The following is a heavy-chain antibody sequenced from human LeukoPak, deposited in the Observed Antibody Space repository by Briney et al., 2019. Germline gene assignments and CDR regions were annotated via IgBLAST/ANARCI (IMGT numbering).Heavy chain of an antibody. Sequence: PSETLSLTCAVYGGSFSGYYWSWIRQPPGKGLEWIGEINHSGSTNYNPSLKSRVTISVDTSKNQFSLKLSSVTAADTAVYYCARGGWRDYGDYWGQGTLVTVSS. CDR1: GGSFSGYY. CDR3: ARGGWRDYGDY. J-gene: IGHJ4*02. V-gene: IGHV4-34*01. CDR2: INHSGST.